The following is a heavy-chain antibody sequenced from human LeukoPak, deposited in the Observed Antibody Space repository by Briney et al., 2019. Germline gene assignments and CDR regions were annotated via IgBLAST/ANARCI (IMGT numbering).Heavy chain of an antibody. Sequence: GGSLRLSCATSGFTFSSYIMSWVRQAPGKGLELVSSISSSSSYIYYADSVKGRFTISRDNAKNSLYLQMNSLRAEDTAVYYCAKDTDGAAAGTTWGHWGQGTLVTVSS. J-gene: IGHJ4*02. CDR2: ISSSSSYI. CDR1: GFTFSSYI. CDR3: AKDTDGAAAGTTWGH. D-gene: IGHD6-13*01. V-gene: IGHV3-21*01.